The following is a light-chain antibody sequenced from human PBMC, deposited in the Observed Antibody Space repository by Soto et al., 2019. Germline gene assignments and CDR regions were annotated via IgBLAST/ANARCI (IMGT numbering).Light chain of an antibody. CDR1: QSISNH. CDR3: QQYNSYLWT. V-gene: IGKV1-5*01. Sequence: DLEMTQSPSSISASVEEKVSITCRASQSISNHLNWYQQKPVKAPKLLIYDASSLESGVPSRFSGSGSGTEFTLTISSLQPDDFATYYCQQYNSYLWTFGQGTKVDIK. CDR2: DAS. J-gene: IGKJ1*01.